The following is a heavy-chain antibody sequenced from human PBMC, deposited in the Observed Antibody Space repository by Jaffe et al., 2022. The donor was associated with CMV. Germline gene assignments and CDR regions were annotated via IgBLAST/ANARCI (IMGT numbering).Heavy chain of an antibody. CDR3: ARGGGRITIFGVVIASSYFDY. V-gene: IGHV4-34*01. CDR1: GGSFSGYY. CDR2: INHSGST. J-gene: IGHJ4*02. Sequence: QVQLQQWGAGLLKPSETLSLTCAVYGGSFSGYYWSWIRQPPGKGLEWIGEINHSGSTNYNPSLKSRVTISVDTSKNQFSLKLSSVTAADTAVYYCARGGGRITIFGVVIASSYFDYWGQGTLVTVSS. D-gene: IGHD3-3*01.